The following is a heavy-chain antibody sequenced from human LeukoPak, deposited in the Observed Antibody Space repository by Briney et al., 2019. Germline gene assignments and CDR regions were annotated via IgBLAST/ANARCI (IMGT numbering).Heavy chain of an antibody. D-gene: IGHD4-23*01. CDR2: INPSGGST. CDR3: ASTATVVTPDYYYYGMDV. Sequence: ASVKVSCKVSGYTLTELSMHWVRQAPGQGLEWMGIINPSGGSTSYAQKFQGRVTMTRDTSTSTVYMELSSLRSEDTAVYYCASTATVVTPDYYYYGMDVWGQGTTVTVSS. V-gene: IGHV1-46*01. CDR1: GYTLTELS. J-gene: IGHJ6*02.